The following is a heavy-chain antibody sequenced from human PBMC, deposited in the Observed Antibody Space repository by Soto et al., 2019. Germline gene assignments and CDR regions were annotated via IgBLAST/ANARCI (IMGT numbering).Heavy chain of an antibody. CDR3: AHSERASIAAGGTWYFDY. J-gene: IGHJ4*02. D-gene: IGHD6-13*01. Sequence: QITLKKYGPTLVKPTQTLTLTCTFSGFSLSTRGVGVGWIRQPPGKALEWLALIYWDDDKRYSPSLKSRLTITKDTSKNQVILTMTNMDPVDTATYYCAHSERASIAAGGTWYFDYWGQGTLVTVSS. CDR1: GFSLSTRGVG. V-gene: IGHV2-5*02. CDR2: IYWDDDK.